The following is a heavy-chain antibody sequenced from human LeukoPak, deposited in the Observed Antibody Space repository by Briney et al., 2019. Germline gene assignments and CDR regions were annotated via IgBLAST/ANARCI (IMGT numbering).Heavy chain of an antibody. D-gene: IGHD2-15*01. CDR1: GFTFSSYT. J-gene: IGHJ4*02. CDR3: ARDNCSGGSCYNVEYFDY. V-gene: IGHV3-30-3*01. Sequence: GGTRGLSCAAAGFTFSSYTMHWAGQAPGKGPVWVAVIAYDGSNKYYADSVKGRFTISRDNSKNTLYLQMNSLRAEDTAVYYCARDNCSGGSCYNVEYFDYWGQGTLVTVSS. CDR2: IAYDGSNK.